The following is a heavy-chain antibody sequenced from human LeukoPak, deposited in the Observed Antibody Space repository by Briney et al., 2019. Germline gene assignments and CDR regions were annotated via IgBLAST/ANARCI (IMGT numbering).Heavy chain of an antibody. CDR1: GFTFSNYG. V-gene: IGHV3-30*18. Sequence: GGSLRLSCAASGFTFSNYGMHWVRQAPGKGLEWVAVIVHDGSNKYYADSVKGRFTISRDNSKNTLYLQMNSLRAEDTAVYYCAKDALYDSSGYPVWGQGTLVTVSS. D-gene: IGHD3-22*01. CDR2: IVHDGSNK. J-gene: IGHJ4*02. CDR3: AKDALYDSSGYPV.